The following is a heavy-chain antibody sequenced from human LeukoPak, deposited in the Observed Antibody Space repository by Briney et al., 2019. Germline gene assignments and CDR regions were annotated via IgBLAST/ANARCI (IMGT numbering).Heavy chain of an antibody. CDR3: ARGATSLSYFDS. D-gene: IGHD2/OR15-2a*01. CDR2: IYYSGST. J-gene: IGHJ4*02. CDR1: GGSISTYF. V-gene: IGHV4-59*01. Sequence: SETLSLTGTVSGGSISTYFWSWIRQPPGKGLEWIGYIYYSGSTNYNPSLKSRVTISVDTSKNQFSLKLSSVTAADTAVYYCARGATSLSYFDSRGQGTLVTVSS.